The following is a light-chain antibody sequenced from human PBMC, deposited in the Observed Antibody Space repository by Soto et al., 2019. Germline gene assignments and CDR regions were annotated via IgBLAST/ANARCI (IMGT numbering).Light chain of an antibody. CDR1: GSDVGGYDY. Sequence: QSALTQPRSVSGSPGQSLTISCTGNGSDVGGYDYVSWYQQHPGKAPELMIYDVTKRPSGVPDRFSGSKSGNTASLTISGLQADDEADYYCCSFAGTSTVVFGGGTKLTVL. J-gene: IGLJ2*01. CDR3: CSFAGTSTVV. V-gene: IGLV2-11*01. CDR2: DVT.